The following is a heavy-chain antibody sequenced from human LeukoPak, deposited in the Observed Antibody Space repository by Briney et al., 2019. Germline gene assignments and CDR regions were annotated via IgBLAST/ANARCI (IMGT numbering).Heavy chain of an antibody. Sequence: GGSLRLSCAASGFAFNNYVMTWVRQAPGKGLDWFSAISGSGDSTYYADSVKGRFTISRDSSKSTLYLQMNSLGAEDTAVYYCAKIISDWSRGAFDIWGQGTMVTVSS. D-gene: IGHD6-19*01. J-gene: IGHJ3*02. CDR1: GFAFNNYV. CDR3: AKIISDWSRGAFDI. V-gene: IGHV3-23*01. CDR2: ISGSGDST.